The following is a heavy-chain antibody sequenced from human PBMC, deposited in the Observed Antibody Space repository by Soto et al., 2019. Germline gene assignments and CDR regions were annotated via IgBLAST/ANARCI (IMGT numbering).Heavy chain of an antibody. D-gene: IGHD1-26*01. Sequence: TGGSLRLSCAASGFTFSSYGMHWVRQAPGKGLEWVAVISYDGSNKYYADSVKGRFTISRDNSKNSAYLQMNSLRAEDTAVYYCVREGWVDYYYYMDVWGKGTTVTVSS. J-gene: IGHJ6*03. CDR2: ISYDGSNK. CDR3: VREGWVDYYYYMDV. V-gene: IGHV3-30*03. CDR1: GFTFSSYG.